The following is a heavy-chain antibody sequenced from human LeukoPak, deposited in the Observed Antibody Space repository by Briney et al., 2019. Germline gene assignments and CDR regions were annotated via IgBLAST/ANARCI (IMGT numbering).Heavy chain of an antibody. J-gene: IGHJ4*02. V-gene: IGHV3-69-1*01. CDR1: GFTFSNAW. CDR3: ARDQALAF. D-gene: IGHD5-12*01. CDR2: ISSSSTI. Sequence: GGSLRLSCVGSGFTFSNAWMSWVRQAPEKGLEWVSYISSSSTIYYADSVKGRFTISRDNAKNSLYLQMNSLRAEDTAVYYCARDQALAFWGQGTLVTVSS.